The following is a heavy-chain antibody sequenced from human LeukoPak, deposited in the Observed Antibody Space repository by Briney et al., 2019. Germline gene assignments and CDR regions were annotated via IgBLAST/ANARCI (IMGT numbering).Heavy chain of an antibody. CDR1: GVAISSSRYV. CDR3: ARQGYSGAGRYNWSDP. J-gene: IGHJ5*02. Sequence: PSETLSLTCTGFGVAISSSRYVWGWIRHPPGKGLEWIESIYYSCSTYYNPSLNSRVTVSVDTCKNQFSLKLSSVTAADTAVYCCARQGYSGAGRYNWSDPWGQGTLVTVSS. V-gene: IGHV4-39*01. CDR2: IYYSCST. D-gene: IGHD3-10*01.